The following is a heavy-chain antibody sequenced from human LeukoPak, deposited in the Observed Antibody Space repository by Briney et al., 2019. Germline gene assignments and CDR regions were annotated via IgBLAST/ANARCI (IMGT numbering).Heavy chain of an antibody. J-gene: IGHJ5*02. CDR1: GYTFTGYY. CDR2: INPNSGGT. V-gene: IGHV1-2*02. CDR3: ARVGIVGASVLGWFDP. Sequence: ASVKVSCKASGYTFTGYYMHWVRQAPGQGLEWMGWINPNSGGTNYAQKFQGRVTMTRDTPISTAYMELSRLRSDDTAVYYCARVGIVGASVLGWFDPWGQGTLVTVSS. D-gene: IGHD1-26*01.